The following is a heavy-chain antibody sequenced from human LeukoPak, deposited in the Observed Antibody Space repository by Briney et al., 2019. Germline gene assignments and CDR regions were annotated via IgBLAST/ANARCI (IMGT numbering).Heavy chain of an antibody. Sequence: GESLKISSKGSGYSFTSYCIGWVRQMPGKGLEWMGIIYPGDSDTRYCPSFQGQVTISADKSISTAYLQWSSLKASDTAMYYCARLFLTYSGSYYSMPDYWGQGTLVTVSS. V-gene: IGHV5-51*01. D-gene: IGHD1-26*01. J-gene: IGHJ4*02. CDR3: ARLFLTYSGSYYSMPDY. CDR2: IYPGDSDT. CDR1: GYSFTSYC.